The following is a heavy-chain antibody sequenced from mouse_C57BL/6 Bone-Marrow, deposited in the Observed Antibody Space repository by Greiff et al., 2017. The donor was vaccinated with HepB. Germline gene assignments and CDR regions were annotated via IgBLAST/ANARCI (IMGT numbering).Heavy chain of an antibody. D-gene: IGHD1-1*01. CDR2: IDPEDGET. CDR1: GFNIKDYY. J-gene: IGHJ1*03. V-gene: IGHV14-2*01. Sequence: EVKLMESGAELVRPGASVKLSCTASGFNIKDYYMHWVKQRPEQGLEWIGRIDPEDGETKYAPKFQGKATITADTSSNTAYLQLSSLTSEDTAVYYCDPYYDGDWYFDVWGTGTTVTVSS. CDR3: DPYYDGDWYFDV.